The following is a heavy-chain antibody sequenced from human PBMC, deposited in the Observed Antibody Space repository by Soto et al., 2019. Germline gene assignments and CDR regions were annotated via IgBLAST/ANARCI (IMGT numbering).Heavy chain of an antibody. Sequence: TGGSLRLSCAASGFTFSSYAMHWVRQAPGKGLEWVAVISYDGSNKYYADSVKGRFTISRDNSKNTLYLQMNSLRAEDTAVYYCARGTSSGWYEVDPWGQGTLVTVSS. CDR3: ARGTSSGWYEVDP. D-gene: IGHD6-19*01. V-gene: IGHV3-30-3*01. J-gene: IGHJ5*02. CDR1: GFTFSSYA. CDR2: ISYDGSNK.